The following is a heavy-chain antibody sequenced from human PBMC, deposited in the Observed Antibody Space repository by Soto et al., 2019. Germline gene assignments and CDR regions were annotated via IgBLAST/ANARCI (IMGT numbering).Heavy chain of an antibody. J-gene: IGHJ4*02. CDR2: VSGTGAST. CDR1: GFTLTNYA. V-gene: IGHV3-23*01. Sequence: QPGGSLRLSCAASGFTLTNYAMNWVRQAPGKXLEWVSVVSGTGASTFYAGSVRGRFTVSRDISKNTVYLQMTSLRVEDTAIYYCARDQAIRPFYETSGFDYWGQGTLVTVSS. CDR3: ARDQAIRPFYETSGFDY. D-gene: IGHD3-22*01.